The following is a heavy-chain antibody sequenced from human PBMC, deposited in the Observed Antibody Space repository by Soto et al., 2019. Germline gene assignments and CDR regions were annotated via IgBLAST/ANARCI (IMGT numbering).Heavy chain of an antibody. CDR3: ARGRDSFDY. J-gene: IGHJ4*02. CDR2: IYYSGST. V-gene: IGHV4-59*01. D-gene: IGHD2-21*01. CDR1: GGSISSYY. Sequence: SETLSLTCTVSGGSISSYYWSWIRQPPGKGLEWIGYIYYSGSTNYNPSLKSRVTISVDTSKNQFSLKLSSVTAADTAVYYCARGRDSFDYWGQGTLVSVSS.